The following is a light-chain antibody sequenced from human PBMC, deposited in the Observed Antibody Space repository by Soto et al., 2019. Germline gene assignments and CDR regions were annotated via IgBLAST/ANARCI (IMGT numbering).Light chain of an antibody. CDR1: SSDVGGYKY. V-gene: IGLV2-8*01. Sequence: QSLLPQHHCAYGSPGQSVTISCAGSSSDVGGYKYVSWYQQYPGKAPKLMIYAVNKRPSGVPDRFSGSKSGNTASLTVSGLQAEDEADYYCSSYAGSNNYVFGTGTKVTVL. CDR3: SSYAGSNNYV. J-gene: IGLJ1*01. CDR2: AVN.